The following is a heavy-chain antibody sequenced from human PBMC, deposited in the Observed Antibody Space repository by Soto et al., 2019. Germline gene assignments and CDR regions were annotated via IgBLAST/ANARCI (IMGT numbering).Heavy chain of an antibody. CDR2: IYYSGST. D-gene: IGHD3-9*01. Sequence: PSETLSLTCTVSGGSISSGGYYWSWIRQHPGKGLEWIGYIYYSGSTYYNPSLKSRVTISVDTSENQVVLTMTNMDPVDTATYYCAQRRGDLLTGHYYFDFWGQGTLVTVSS. V-gene: IGHV4-31*03. J-gene: IGHJ4*02. CDR3: AQRRGDLLTGHYYFDF. CDR1: GGSISSGGYY.